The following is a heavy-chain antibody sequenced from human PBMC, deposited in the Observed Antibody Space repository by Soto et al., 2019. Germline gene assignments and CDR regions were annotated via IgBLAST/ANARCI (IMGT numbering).Heavy chain of an antibody. Sequence: SETLSLTGTVCGGSISSSGYYWGWIRQPPGKGLEWIGSIYYSGSTYYNPSLKSRVTISVDTSKNQFSLKLSSVTAADTAVYYCARQTYSYDSSGYYRGPWGQRTLLAVSS. V-gene: IGHV4-39*01. D-gene: IGHD3-22*01. CDR3: ARQTYSYDSSGYYRGP. J-gene: IGHJ5*02. CDR1: GGSISSSGYY. CDR2: IYYSGST.